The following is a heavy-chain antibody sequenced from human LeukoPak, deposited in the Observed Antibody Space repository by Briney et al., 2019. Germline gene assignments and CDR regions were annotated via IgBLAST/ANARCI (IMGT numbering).Heavy chain of an antibody. Sequence: PSETLSLTCTVSGGSISSSYWSWIRQPPGKGLEWIGYISYSGSTNYNPSLKSRVTISVDMSKNQFSLKLSSVTAADTAVYYCARQGYGDYYDYWGQGTLVTVSS. J-gene: IGHJ4*02. D-gene: IGHD4-17*01. V-gene: IGHV4-59*08. CDR3: ARQGYGDYYDY. CDR1: GGSISSSY. CDR2: ISYSGST.